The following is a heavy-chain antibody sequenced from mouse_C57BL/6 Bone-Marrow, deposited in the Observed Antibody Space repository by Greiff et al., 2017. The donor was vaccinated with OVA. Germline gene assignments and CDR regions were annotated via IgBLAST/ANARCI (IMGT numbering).Heavy chain of an antibody. CDR1: GYSITSGYY. CDR2: ISYDGSN. V-gene: IGHV3-6*01. D-gene: IGHD1-1*01. CDR3: ARDPTDYAMDY. Sequence: VQLKESGPGLVKPSQSLSLTCSVTGYSITSGYYWNWIRQFPGNKLEWMGYISYDGSNNYNPSLKNRISITRDTSKNQFFLKLNSVTTEDTATYYCARDPTDYAMDYWGQGTSVTVSS. J-gene: IGHJ4*01.